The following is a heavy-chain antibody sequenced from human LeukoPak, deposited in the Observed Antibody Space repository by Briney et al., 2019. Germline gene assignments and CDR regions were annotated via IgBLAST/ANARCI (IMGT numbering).Heavy chain of an antibody. CDR1: GGSVSSFF. J-gene: IGHJ3*01. CDR3: ARDIVAASSDGFDV. D-gene: IGHD2-15*01. CDR2: MYASRSA. Sequence: PSETLSLTCSVSGGSVSSFFWSWIRQPAGKGLEWLGRMYASRSANYNPSLKSRISMSVDTSKSQFSLNLTSVTAADTAVYYCARDIVAASSDGFDVWGQGTTVTVSS. V-gene: IGHV4-4*07.